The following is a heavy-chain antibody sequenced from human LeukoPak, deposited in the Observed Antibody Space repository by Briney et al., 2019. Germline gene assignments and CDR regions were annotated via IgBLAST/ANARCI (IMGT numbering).Heavy chain of an antibody. V-gene: IGHV3-30*02. J-gene: IGHJ4*02. CDR3: ARRRGDIAAAGFDY. CDR1: GFTFSSYG. CDR2: IRYDGSNK. Sequence: PGGSLRLSCAASGFTFSSYGMHWVRQAPGKGLEWVAFIRYDGSNKYYADSVKGRFTISRDNSKNTLYLQMNSLRAEDTAVYYCARRRGDIAAAGFDYWGQGTLVTVSS. D-gene: IGHD6-13*01.